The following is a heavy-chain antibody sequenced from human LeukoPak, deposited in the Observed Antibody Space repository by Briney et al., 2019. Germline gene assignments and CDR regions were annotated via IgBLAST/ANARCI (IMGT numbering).Heavy chain of an antibody. CDR3: AQDRSRSWAFDY. D-gene: IGHD6-13*01. J-gene: IGHJ4*02. Sequence: GGSLRLSCAASGFTFNSNNMHWVRQAPGKGLEWVAVISYHGNNKYFADSVKGRFTISRDNSKNTLYLQMNSLRPEDTAVYYCAQDRSRSWAFDYWGQGTLVTVSS. V-gene: IGHV3-30*18. CDR2: ISYHGNNK. CDR1: GFTFNSNN.